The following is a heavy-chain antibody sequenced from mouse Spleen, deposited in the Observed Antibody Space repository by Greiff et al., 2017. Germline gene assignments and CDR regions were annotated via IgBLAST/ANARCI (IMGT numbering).Heavy chain of an antibody. D-gene: IGHD2-13*01. CDR2: IDPSDSYT. CDR3: TRGDSYYFDY. V-gene: IGHV1S127*01. J-gene: IGHJ2*01. CDR1: GYTFTSYW. Sequence: QVQLQQPGAELVKPGASVKMSCKASGYTFTSYWMHWVKQRPGQGLEWIGVIDPSDSYTSYNQKFKGKATLTVDTSSGTAYMQLSSLTSEDSAVYYCTRGDSYYFDYWGQGTTLTVSS.